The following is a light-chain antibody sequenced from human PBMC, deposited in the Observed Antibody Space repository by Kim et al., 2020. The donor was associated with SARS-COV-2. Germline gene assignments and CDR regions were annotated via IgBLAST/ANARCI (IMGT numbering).Light chain of an antibody. CDR3: KARDTSGDRLV. J-gene: IGLJ2*01. V-gene: IGLV3-19*01. CDR2: PKN. CDR1: SLRTYD. Sequence: AVGQTVRITCQGDSLRTYDASWYQQKPGQAPALVIYPKNNRPSGIPDRFSGSSSGNTASLTITGAQAEDEADYYCKARDTSGDRLVFGGGTQLTVL.